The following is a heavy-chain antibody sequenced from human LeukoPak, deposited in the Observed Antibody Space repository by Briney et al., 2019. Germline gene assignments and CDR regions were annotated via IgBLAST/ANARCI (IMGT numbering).Heavy chain of an antibody. V-gene: IGHV4-59*01. D-gene: IGHD2-2*01. CDR3: ARSPYSCSSTSCSPNWFDP. CDR2: VFYTGST. J-gene: IGHJ5*02. CDR1: GDSITYYF. Sequence: SEPVSLTCSFPGDSITYYFWSWLRQPPEKGLEWIGYVFYTGSTNYNPSLMGRVTISLDTSKNQFSLRLTSVTAADTAVYYCARSPYSCSSTSCSPNWFDPWGQGTLVTVSS.